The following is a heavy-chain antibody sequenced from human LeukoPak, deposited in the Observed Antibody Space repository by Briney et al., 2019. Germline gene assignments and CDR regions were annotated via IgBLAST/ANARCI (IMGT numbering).Heavy chain of an antibody. V-gene: IGHV3-11*03. CDR3: ASCIAVAGRFDY. CDR1: GFTFSSYA. Sequence: PGGSLRLSCAASGFTFSSYAMSWVRQAPGKGLEWVSYISSSSGYTEYADSVKGRFTVSRDNAKNSLYLQMNSLRADDTALYYCASCIAVAGRFDYWGQGTLVTVSS. D-gene: IGHD6-19*01. CDR2: ISSSSGYT. J-gene: IGHJ4*02.